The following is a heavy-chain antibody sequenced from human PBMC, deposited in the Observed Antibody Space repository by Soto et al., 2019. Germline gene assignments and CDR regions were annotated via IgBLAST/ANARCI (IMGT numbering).Heavy chain of an antibody. CDR2: INHSGST. Sequence: PSETLSLTCAVYGGSFSGYYWSWIRQPPGKGLEWIGEINHSGSTNYNPSLKSRVTISVDTSKNQFSLKLSSVTAADTAVYYCARALTGNDYWGQGTLVTVSS. D-gene: IGHD3-10*01. CDR1: GGSFSGYY. V-gene: IGHV4-34*01. J-gene: IGHJ4*02. CDR3: ARALTGNDY.